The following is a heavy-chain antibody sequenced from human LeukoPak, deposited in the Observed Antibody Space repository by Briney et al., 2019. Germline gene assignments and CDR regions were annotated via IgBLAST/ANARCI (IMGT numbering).Heavy chain of an antibody. J-gene: IGHJ4*02. CDR3: ARTIGLTHYFDY. CDR1: GGTFSSYA. CDR2: IIPILGIA. Sequence: GASVKVSCKASGGTFSSYAISWVRQAPGQGLEWMGRIIPILGIANYAQKFQGRVTITADKSTSTAYMELSSLRSEDTAVYYCARTIGLTHYFDYWGQGTLVTVSS. V-gene: IGHV1-69*04.